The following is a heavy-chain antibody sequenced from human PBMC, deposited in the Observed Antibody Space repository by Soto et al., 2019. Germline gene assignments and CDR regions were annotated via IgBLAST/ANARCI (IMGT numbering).Heavy chain of an antibody. CDR2: ISGSGGST. Sequence: GGSLRLSCAASGFTFSSYAMSWVRQAPGKXLEWVSAISGSGGSTYYADSVKGRFTISRDNSKNTLYLQMNSLRAEDTAVYYCAKGRPYYYDSSGLNNDYWGQGTLVTVSS. D-gene: IGHD3-22*01. V-gene: IGHV3-23*01. CDR3: AKGRPYYYDSSGLNNDY. CDR1: GFTFSSYA. J-gene: IGHJ4*02.